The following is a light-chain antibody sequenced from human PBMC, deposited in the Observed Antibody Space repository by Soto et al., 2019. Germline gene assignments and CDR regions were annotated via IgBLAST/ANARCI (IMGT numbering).Light chain of an antibody. J-gene: IGLJ3*02. CDR1: RSNIGSNT. CDR3: ATWDDNLNGPV. Sequence: QSVLTQPPSASGTPGQRVTNSCSGRRSNIGSNTVNWYQQLPGTAPKLLTYSNNQRPSGVPDRFSGSKSGTSASLAISGLQSEDEADYYCATWDDNLNGPVLGGGTKLTVL. CDR2: SNN. V-gene: IGLV1-44*01.